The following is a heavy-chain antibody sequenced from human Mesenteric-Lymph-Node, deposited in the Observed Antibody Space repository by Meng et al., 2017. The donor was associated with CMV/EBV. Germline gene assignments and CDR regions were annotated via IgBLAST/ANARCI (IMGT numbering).Heavy chain of an antibody. D-gene: IGHD4-23*01. CDR2: INHSGST. J-gene: IGHJ4*02. V-gene: IGHV4-34*01. CDR1: GGSFSGYY. CDR3: ARHQRWLKSEGGFNY. Sequence: QVQLQQWGAGLLTPSETLSLTCAVYGGSFSGYYWSWIRQPPGKGLEWIGEINHSGSTNYNPSLKSRVTISVDTSKNQFSLKLSSVTAADTAVYYCARHQRWLKSEGGFNYWGQGTLVTVSS.